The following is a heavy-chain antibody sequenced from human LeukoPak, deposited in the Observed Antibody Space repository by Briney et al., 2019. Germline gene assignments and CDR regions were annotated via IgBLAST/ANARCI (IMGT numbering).Heavy chain of an antibody. Sequence: PSETLSLTCAVYGGSFSGYYWSWIRQPPGKGLEWIGEINHSGSTNYNPSLKSRVTISVDTSKNQFSLKLSSVTAADTAVYYCARGHRYYGSGSYASHDYWGQGTLVTVSS. CDR1: GGSFSGYY. D-gene: IGHD3-10*01. J-gene: IGHJ4*02. CDR2: INHSGST. CDR3: ARGHRYYGSGSYASHDY. V-gene: IGHV4-34*01.